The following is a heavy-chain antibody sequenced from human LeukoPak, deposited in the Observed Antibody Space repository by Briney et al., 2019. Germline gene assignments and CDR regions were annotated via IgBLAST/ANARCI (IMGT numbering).Heavy chain of an antibody. Sequence: ASVKVSCKASGGTFINHPISWVRQAPGQGLEWMAGIIPIFGTANYAQKFQGRVTITADKSTSTAYMELSSPRSEDTAVYYCARAVDTAMVGAFDIWGQGTMVTVSS. D-gene: IGHD5-18*01. CDR1: GGTFINHP. CDR2: IIPIFGTA. V-gene: IGHV1-69*06. CDR3: ARAVDTAMVGAFDI. J-gene: IGHJ3*02.